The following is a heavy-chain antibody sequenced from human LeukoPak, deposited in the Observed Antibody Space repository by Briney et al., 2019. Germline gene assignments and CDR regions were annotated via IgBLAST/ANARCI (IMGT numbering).Heavy chain of an antibody. V-gene: IGHV1-46*01. D-gene: IGHD2-15*01. J-gene: IGHJ5*02. Sequence: GASVKVCCKASGYTFTSYYMHWVRQAPGQGLEWMGIINPSGGSTSYAQKFQGRVTMTRDTSTSTVYMELSSLRSEDTAVYYCARDRLVGGVVVAATHGWFDPWGQGTLVTVSS. CDR3: ARDRLVGGVVVAATHGWFDP. CDR2: INPSGGST. CDR1: GYTFTSYY.